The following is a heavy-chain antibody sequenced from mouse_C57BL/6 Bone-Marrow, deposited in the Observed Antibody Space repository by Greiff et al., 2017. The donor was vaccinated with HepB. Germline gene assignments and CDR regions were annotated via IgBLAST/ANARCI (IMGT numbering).Heavy chain of an antibody. CDR2: ISSGGSYT. Sequence: EVMLVESGGDLVKPGGSLKLSCAASGFTFSSYGMSWVRQTPDKRLEWVATISSGGSYTYYPDSVKGRFTISRDNAKNTLYLQMSSLKSEDTAMYYCARPYYSKGVAYWGQGTLVTVSA. CDR1: GFTFSSYG. V-gene: IGHV5-6*01. D-gene: IGHD2-5*01. CDR3: ARPYYSKGVAY. J-gene: IGHJ3*01.